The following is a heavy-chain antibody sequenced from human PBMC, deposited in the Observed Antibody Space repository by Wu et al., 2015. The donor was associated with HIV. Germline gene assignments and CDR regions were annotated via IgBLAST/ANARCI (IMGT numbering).Heavy chain of an antibody. CDR3: ARGPRLAYTGLSWFDP. Sequence: QVQLQQWGAGLLKPSETLSLTCAVYGGSFSDYYWNRIRQPPGKGLEWIGEINHIRSTNYNPSLKSRVTISVDTSKNQFSLKLSSVTAADTAVYYCARGPRLAYTGLSWFDPWGQGTLVTVSS. J-gene: IGHJ5*02. CDR2: INHIRST. CDR1: GGSFSDYY. D-gene: IGHD1-14*01. V-gene: IGHV4-34*01.